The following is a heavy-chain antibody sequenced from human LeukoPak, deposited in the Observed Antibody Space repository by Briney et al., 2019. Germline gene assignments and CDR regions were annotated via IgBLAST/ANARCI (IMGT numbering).Heavy chain of an antibody. CDR2: ISGSGGST. Sequence: GGSLRLSCAASGFTFSSYAMSWVRQAPGKGLEWVSAISGSGGSTYYADSVKGRFTISRDNAKNSLYLQMNSLRAEDTAVYYCARETGDYYYYMDVWGKGTTVTVSS. J-gene: IGHJ6*03. CDR3: ARETGDYYYYMDV. V-gene: IGHV3-23*01. CDR1: GFTFSSYA. D-gene: IGHD7-27*01.